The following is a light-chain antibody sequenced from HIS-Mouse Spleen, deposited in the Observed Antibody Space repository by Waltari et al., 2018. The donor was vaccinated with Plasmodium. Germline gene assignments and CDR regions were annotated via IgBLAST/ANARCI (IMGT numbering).Light chain of an antibody. J-gene: IGLJ3*02. CDR1: ALPNNY. CDR2: EDS. Sequence: SYELTQPPSVSVSPGQTARITCSGDALPNNYAYWYQQKSGQAPVLVIYEDSKRPSGIPERCSGSSSGTMATVTISGAQVEDEADYYWYSTDSSGNHRVFGGGTKLTVL. V-gene: IGLV3-10*01. CDR3: YSTDSSGNHRV.